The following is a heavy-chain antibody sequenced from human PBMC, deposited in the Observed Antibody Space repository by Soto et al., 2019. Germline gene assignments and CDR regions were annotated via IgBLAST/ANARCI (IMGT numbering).Heavy chain of an antibody. V-gene: IGHV4-31*03. CDR2: IFYSGST. Sequence: SETLSLTCTVSGGSINNGGYYWSWIRQHPGKGLEWIGYIFYSGSTYYNPSLKSRVTISVDTSKNQFSLKLSSVTAADTAVYYCARDYYDSSGYYSTRVAFDIWGQGTMVTVSS. CDR3: ARDYYDSSGYYSTRVAFDI. D-gene: IGHD3-22*01. CDR1: GGSINNGGYY. J-gene: IGHJ3*02.